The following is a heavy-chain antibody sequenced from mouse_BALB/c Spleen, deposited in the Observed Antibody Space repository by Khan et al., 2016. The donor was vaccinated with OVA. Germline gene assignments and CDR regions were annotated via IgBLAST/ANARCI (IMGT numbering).Heavy chain of an antibody. Sequence: QVQLQQSGAELARPGASVKLSCKASGYTFTDYYINWVKQRTGQGLEWIGELSPGSGDTYYNEKFKGTATLTADKSSTTAYMQLSSLTSEASAVYFCARRNYFGYTFAYWGQGTLVTVSA. CDR3: ARRNYFGYTFAY. CDR2: LSPGSGDT. CDR1: GYTFTDYY. D-gene: IGHD1-2*01. V-gene: IGHV1-77*01. J-gene: IGHJ3*01.